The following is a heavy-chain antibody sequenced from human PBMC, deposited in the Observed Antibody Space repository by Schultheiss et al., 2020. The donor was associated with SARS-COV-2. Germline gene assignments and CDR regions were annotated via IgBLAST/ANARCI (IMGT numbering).Heavy chain of an antibody. CDR3: AREGITMVRGVIIRGEYGNWFDP. V-gene: IGHV4-34*01. CDR1: DESFSGYY. Sequence: SETLSLTCAVYDESFSGYYWSWIRQPPGKGLEWIGEINHSGSTNYNPSLKSRVTISVDTSKNQFSLKLSSVTAADTAVYYCAREGITMVRGVIIRGEYGNWFDPWGQGTLVTVSS. D-gene: IGHD3-10*01. CDR2: INHSGST. J-gene: IGHJ5*02.